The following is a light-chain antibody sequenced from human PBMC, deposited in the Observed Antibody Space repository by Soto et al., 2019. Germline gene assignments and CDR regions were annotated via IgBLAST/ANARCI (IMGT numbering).Light chain of an antibody. J-gene: IGLJ1*01. CDR2: EVS. V-gene: IGLV2-14*01. Sequence: QSVLTQPASVSGSPGQSVTISCTGTSSDVGAYKYVSWYRQHPGKAPKLMIYEVSNRPSGVSSRFSGSKSGNTASLTISGLQADDEADYYCNSYAGDIIRFVFGTGTKVTVL. CDR3: NSYAGDIIRFV. CDR1: SSDVGAYKY.